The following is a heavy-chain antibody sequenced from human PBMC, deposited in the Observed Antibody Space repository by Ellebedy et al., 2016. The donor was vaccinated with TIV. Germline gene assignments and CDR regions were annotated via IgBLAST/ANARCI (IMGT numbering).Heavy chain of an antibody. CDR1: GFLFSSYA. CDR2: ITNDGVST. J-gene: IGHJ4*02. V-gene: IGHV3-23*01. Sequence: GESLKISCATSGFLFSSYAMSWVRQAPGEGLEWVSAITNDGVSTFYSDSVKGRFTISRDNSKNTLYLQMNSLRADDTAVYYCASQHGSAWMEYYFDYWGQGTLVTVSS. D-gene: IGHD2-15*01. CDR3: ASQHGSAWMEYYFDY.